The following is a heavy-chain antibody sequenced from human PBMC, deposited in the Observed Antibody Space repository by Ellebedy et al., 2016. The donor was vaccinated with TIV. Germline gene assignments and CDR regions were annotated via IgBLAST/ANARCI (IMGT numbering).Heavy chain of an antibody. CDR3: ARIASLSGGMVGPDYGPDV. J-gene: IGHJ6*02. D-gene: IGHD2-15*01. CDR2: IYYSGST. CDR1: RGPFSGYY. V-gene: IGHV4-34*01. Sequence: SETLSLTCAVYRGPFSGYYWSWIRQPPGKGLEWIGYIYYSGSTNYNPSLKSRVTVSVDTSKNQFSLKLSSVTAADTAIYYCARIASLSGGMVGPDYGPDVWGQGTTVTVSS.